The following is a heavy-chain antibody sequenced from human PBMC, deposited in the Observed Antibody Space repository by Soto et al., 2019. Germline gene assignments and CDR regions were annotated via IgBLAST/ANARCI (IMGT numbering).Heavy chain of an antibody. J-gene: IGHJ4*02. CDR2: IIPILGIA. CDR3: ARAKYYYGSGSYYYDY. V-gene: IGHV1-69*02. CDR1: GGTFSSYT. Sequence: QVQLVQSGAEVKKPGSSVKVSCKASGGTFSSYTISWVRQAPGQGLEWMGRIIPILGIANYAQKFQGRVTITADKSTSTAYMELSSLRSEDTAVYYCARAKYYYGSGSYYYDYWGQGTLVTVSS. D-gene: IGHD3-10*01.